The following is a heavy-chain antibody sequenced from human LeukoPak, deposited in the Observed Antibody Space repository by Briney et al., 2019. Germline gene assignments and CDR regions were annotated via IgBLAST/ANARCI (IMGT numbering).Heavy chain of an antibody. CDR3: ARVKYDILTGPPDY. V-gene: IGHV1-18*01. J-gene: IGHJ4*02. Sequence: ASVKVSCKASGYTFTSYGISWVRQPPAQGLEWMGWISAYNGNTNYAQKLQGRVTMTTDTSTSTAYMELRRLRSDDTAVYYCARVKYDILTGPPDYWGQGTLVTVSS. CDR1: GYTFTSYG. CDR2: ISAYNGNT. D-gene: IGHD3-9*01.